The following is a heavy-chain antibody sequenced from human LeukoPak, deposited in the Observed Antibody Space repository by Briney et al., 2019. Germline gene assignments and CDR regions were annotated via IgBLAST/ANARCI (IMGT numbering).Heavy chain of an antibody. D-gene: IGHD3-9*01. J-gene: IGHJ4*02. CDR3: ARDSDWAFDY. CDR2: ISGSGGNT. Sequence: GGSLRLSCAASGFTFSSYAMSWVRQAPGKGLEWVSVISGSGGNTYYTDSVKGRFTISRDSATNSLYLQMNDLKAEDTAVYYCARDSDWAFDYWGQGSLVTVSS. CDR1: GFTFSSYA. V-gene: IGHV3-23*01.